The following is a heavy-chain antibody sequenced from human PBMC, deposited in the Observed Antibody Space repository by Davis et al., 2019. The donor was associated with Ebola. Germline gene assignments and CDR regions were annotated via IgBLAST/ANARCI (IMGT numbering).Heavy chain of an antibody. D-gene: IGHD1-26*01. CDR2: MNPNSGNT. CDR3: ATPVVSGSYYHYFDY. V-gene: IGHV1-8*02. J-gene: IGHJ4*02. CDR1: GYTFTSYG. Sequence: ASVKVSCKASGYTFTSYGINWVRQATGQGLEWMGWMNPNSGNTGYAQKFQGRVTMTRNTSISTAYIELSSLRSEDTAVYYCATPVVSGSYYHYFDYWGQGTLVTVSS.